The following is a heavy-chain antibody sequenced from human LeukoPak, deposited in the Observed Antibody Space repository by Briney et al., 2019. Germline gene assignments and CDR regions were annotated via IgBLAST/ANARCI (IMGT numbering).Heavy chain of an antibody. J-gene: IGHJ4*02. V-gene: IGHV1-8*03. CDR3: AREAAAAGENYFDY. CDR2: MNPNSGNT. Sequence: ASVKVSCKASGYTFTSYDINWVRQATGQGLEWMGWMNPNSGNTGYAQKFQGRATITRNTSISTAYMELSRLRSDDTAVYYCAREAAAAGENYFDYWGQGTLVTVSS. CDR1: GYTFTSYD. D-gene: IGHD6-13*01.